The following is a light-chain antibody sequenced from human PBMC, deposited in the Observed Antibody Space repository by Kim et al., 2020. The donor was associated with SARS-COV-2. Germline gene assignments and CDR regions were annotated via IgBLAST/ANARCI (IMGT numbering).Light chain of an antibody. CDR3: QQVNSYPYT. J-gene: IGKJ2*01. V-gene: IGKV1-9*01. CDR2: SQS. CDR1: QGISSY. Sequence: SASVGDRVTITCRASQGISSYLAWYQQTPGKAPKLLIYSQSTLHTGVPSRFRGTGSGTDFTLTISSLQPEDFATYYCQQVNSYPYTFGQGTKLEI.